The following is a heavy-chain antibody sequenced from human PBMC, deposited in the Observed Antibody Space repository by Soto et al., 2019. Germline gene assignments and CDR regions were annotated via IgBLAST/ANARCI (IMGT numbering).Heavy chain of an antibody. Sequence: QVQLQESGPGLVKPSGTLSLTCAISGGSISSNEWWSWVRQPPGKGLEWIGEIYDTVTTNYNPSRKSRVTISIDKSKTQFSLKLTSRTAADTAVYYCARAVPFCLGPWGQGTLVTVSS. CDR2: IYDTVTT. V-gene: IGHV4-4*02. CDR1: GGSISSNEW. D-gene: IGHD3-16*01. J-gene: IGHJ5*02. CDR3: ARAVPFCLGP.